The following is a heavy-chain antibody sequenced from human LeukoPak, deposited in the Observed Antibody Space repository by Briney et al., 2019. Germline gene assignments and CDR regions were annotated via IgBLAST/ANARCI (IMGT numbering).Heavy chain of an antibody. CDR2: IRHDGTDK. Sequence: GGSLRLSCAASGFNFRSYGMHWVRQVPGKGLEWVAFIRHDGTDKHYADSVKGRFTISRDNSDETLYLQMSSLRVDDTAVYYCAKLGRVSVALYHFDYWGQGALVTVSS. V-gene: IGHV3-30*02. CDR1: GFNFRSYG. J-gene: IGHJ4*02. CDR3: AKLGRVSVALYHFDY. D-gene: IGHD6-19*01.